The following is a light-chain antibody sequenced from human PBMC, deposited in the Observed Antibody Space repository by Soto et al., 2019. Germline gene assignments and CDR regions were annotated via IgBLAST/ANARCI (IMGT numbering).Light chain of an antibody. CDR1: SSHVGGYNY. Sequence: QSALTQPASVSGSPGQSITISCTGTSSHVGGYNYVSWYQQHPGKAPKLMIYDVSSRPSGVSNRFSGAKSGNTASLTISGLQTEDEADYYCSSYTSSSTPYVFGTGTKLTVL. J-gene: IGLJ1*01. V-gene: IGLV2-14*01. CDR3: SSYTSSSTPYV. CDR2: DVS.